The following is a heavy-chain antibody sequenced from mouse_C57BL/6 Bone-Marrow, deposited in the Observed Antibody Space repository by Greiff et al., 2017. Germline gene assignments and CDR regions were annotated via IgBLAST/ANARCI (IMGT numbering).Heavy chain of an antibody. CDR3: ARGTTGVATDY. CDR2: ISPGSGST. J-gene: IGHJ2*01. D-gene: IGHD1-1*01. CDR1: GYTFTSYW. Sequence: QVQLQQPGAELVKPGASVKMSCKASGYTFTSYWITWVKQRPGQGLEWIGDISPGSGSTNYNEKFKSKATLTVDTSSSTAYMQLSSLTSEDSAVDYCARGTTGVATDYWGQGTTLTVSS. V-gene: IGHV1-55*01.